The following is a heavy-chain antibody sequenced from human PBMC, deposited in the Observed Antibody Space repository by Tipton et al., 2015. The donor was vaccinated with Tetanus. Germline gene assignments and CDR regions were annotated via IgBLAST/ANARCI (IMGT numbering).Heavy chain of an antibody. V-gene: IGHV4-59*01. CDR1: GGSISSYY. Sequence: TLSLTCTVSGGSISSYYWSWIRQPPGKGLEWIGYIYYSGSTNYNPSLKSRVTISVDTSKNQFSLKLSSVTAADTAVYYCARGYGGGGPLDWGQGTLVTVSS. CDR3: ARGYGGGGPLD. J-gene: IGHJ4*02. CDR2: IYYSGST. D-gene: IGHD2-15*01.